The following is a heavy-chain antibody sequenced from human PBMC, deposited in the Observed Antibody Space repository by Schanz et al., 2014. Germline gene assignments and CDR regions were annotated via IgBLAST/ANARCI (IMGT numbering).Heavy chain of an antibody. CDR1: GFNFSDYA. CDR2: ISGGGGTS. Sequence: EVHLLESGGGLVPPGGSLRLSCAASGFNFSDYAMCWVRQAPGKGLEWVSAISGGGGTSHYTDSVKGRFTISRDNSKSTLYLQMNSLRAEDTAVYYCAKDGPGGSGSYSADGGMDVWGQGTTVTVSS. V-gene: IGHV3-23*01. J-gene: IGHJ6*02. D-gene: IGHD3-10*01. CDR3: AKDGPGGSGSYSADGGMDV.